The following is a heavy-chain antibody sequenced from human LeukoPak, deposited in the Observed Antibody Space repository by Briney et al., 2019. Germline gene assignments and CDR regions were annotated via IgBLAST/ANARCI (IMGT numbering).Heavy chain of an antibody. J-gene: IGHJ4*02. CDR1: GGSISTYY. D-gene: IGHD3-22*01. CDR2: IYYSGST. V-gene: IGHV4-59*01. CDR3: ARVRGYYDSSGYDY. Sequence: PSETLSLTCTVSGGSISTYYWSWIRQPPGTGLEWIGYIYYSGSTNYNPALKSRVTISEDTSKNQISLKLSSVTAADTAVYYCARVRGYYDSSGYDYWGQGTLITVSS.